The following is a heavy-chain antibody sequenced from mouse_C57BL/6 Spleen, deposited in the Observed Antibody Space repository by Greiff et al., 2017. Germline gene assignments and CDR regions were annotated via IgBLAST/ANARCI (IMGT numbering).Heavy chain of an antibody. Sequence: VKLVESGGGLVKPGGSLKLSCAASGFTFSDYGMHWVRQAPEKGLEWVAYISSGSSTLYYADTVKGRFTISRDNAKNTLFLQMTSLRSEDTAMYYCARLYDYGGFDYWGQGTTLTVSS. J-gene: IGHJ2*01. D-gene: IGHD2-4*01. CDR2: ISSGSSTL. CDR3: ARLYDYGGFDY. V-gene: IGHV5-17*01. CDR1: GFTFSDYG.